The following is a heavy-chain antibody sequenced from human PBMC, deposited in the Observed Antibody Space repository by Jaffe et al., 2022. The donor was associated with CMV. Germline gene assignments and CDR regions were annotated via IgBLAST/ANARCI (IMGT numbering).Heavy chain of an antibody. J-gene: IGHJ3*01. CDR1: GFTFRSYT. CDR3: ARAEGYCSGGSCYKLAFDV. V-gene: IGHV3-21*02. Sequence: EVQLVESGGGLVKPGGSLRLSCAASGFTFRSYTMNWVRQAPGKGLEWVSSISSSSTNIYYSDSVKGRFTISRDDAKNSLFLQMNSLRAEDTATYYCARAEGYCSGGSCYKLAFDVWGQGTMVTVSS. CDR2: ISSSSTNI. D-gene: IGHD2-15*01.